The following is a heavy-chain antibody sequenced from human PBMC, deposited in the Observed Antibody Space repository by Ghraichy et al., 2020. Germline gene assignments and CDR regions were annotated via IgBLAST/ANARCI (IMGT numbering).Heavy chain of an antibody. V-gene: IGHV3-48*02. J-gene: IGHJ4*02. CDR3: AVDYYDSSGYPAYFDY. CDR1: GFTFSSYS. Sequence: LSLTCAASGFTFSSYSMNWVRQAPGKGLEWVSYISSSSSTIYYADSVKGRFTISRDNAKNSLYLQMNSLRDEDTAVYYCAVDYYDSSGYPAYFDYWGQGTLVTVSS. D-gene: IGHD3-22*01. CDR2: ISSSSSTI.